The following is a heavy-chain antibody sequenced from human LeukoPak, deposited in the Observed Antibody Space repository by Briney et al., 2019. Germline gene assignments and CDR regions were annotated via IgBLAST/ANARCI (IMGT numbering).Heavy chain of an antibody. Sequence: GGSLRLSCAASGFTFSSYALHWVRQAPGKGLEWVSVISYDGGKEHYADSVKGRFTISRDNSKNTLYLQMNSLRGEDTAVYYCARDRNSASSNNSFDPWGQGTLVTVSS. D-gene: IGHD6-6*01. V-gene: IGHV3-30-3*01. J-gene: IGHJ5*02. CDR3: ARDRNSASSNNSFDP. CDR2: ISYDGGKE. CDR1: GFTFSSYA.